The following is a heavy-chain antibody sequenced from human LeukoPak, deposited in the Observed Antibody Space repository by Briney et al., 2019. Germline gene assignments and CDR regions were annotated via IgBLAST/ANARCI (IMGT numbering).Heavy chain of an antibody. CDR2: ISACNGNT. Sequence: ASVKVSCKASGYTFTSYGISWVRQAPGQGLEWMGWISACNGNTNYAQKLQGRVTMTTDTSTSTAYMELRSLRSDDTAVYYCARDDARITIFGVVIKSGHFDYWGQGTLVTVSS. CDR1: GYTFTSYG. CDR3: ARDDARITIFGVVIKSGHFDY. J-gene: IGHJ4*02. V-gene: IGHV1-18*01. D-gene: IGHD3-3*01.